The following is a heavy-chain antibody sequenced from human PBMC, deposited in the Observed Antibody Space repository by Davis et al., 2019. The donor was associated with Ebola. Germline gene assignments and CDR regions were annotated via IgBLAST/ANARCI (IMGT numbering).Heavy chain of an antibody. J-gene: IGHJ6*02. CDR1: GGSISSSSYY. Sequence: MPSETLSLTCTVSGGSISSSSYYWGWIRQPPGKGLEWIGEINHSGSTNYNPSLKSRVTISVDTSKNQFSLKLSSVTAADTAVYYCARRPIWGYSSSWYYYYGMDVWRQGTTVTVSS. V-gene: IGHV4-39*07. CDR2: INHSGST. CDR3: ARRPIWGYSSSWYYYYGMDV. D-gene: IGHD6-13*01.